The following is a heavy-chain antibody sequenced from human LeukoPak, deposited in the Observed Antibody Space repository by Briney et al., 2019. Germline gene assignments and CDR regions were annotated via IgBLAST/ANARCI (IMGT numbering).Heavy chain of an antibody. CDR3: TTGSVYCSGGSCAGVY. J-gene: IGHJ4*02. CDR2: IHNENDGGTT. V-gene: IGHV3-15*01. CDR1: GFTFSNAW. Sequence: NPGGSLRLSCAAAGFTFSNAWMSWVRQAPGNVLEWDGRIHNENDGGTTDYAAPVTSRFTISRNDSKNTLYMQMNSVKTEDTAVYYCTTGSVYCSGGSCAGVYWGQGTLVTVSS. D-gene: IGHD2-15*01.